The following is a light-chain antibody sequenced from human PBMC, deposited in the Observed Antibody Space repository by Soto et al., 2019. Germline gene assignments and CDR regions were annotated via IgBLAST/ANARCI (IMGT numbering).Light chain of an antibody. CDR2: AAS. CDR3: QQSYSTPIT. CDR1: QSISSY. V-gene: IGKV1-39*01. J-gene: IGKJ5*01. Sequence: DIQMTKNTYSLSASVGYRFTITCRASQSISSYLNWYQQKPGKAPKLLIYAASSLQSGVPSRFSGSGSGTDFTLTISRLQPEDFATYYCQQSYSTPITFGQGTRLEIK.